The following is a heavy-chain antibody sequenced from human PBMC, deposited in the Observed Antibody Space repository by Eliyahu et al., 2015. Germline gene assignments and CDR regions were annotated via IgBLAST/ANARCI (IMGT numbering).Heavy chain of an antibody. CDR2: IIPIFGTA. D-gene: IGHD2-15*01. V-gene: IGHV1-69*05. CDR3: ASASYSRSNNYYYGMDV. Sequence: QVQLVQSGAEVKKPGSSVKVSCKASGGTFSSYAISWVRQAPGQGFEWMGGIIPIFGTANYAQKFQGRVTITTDESTSTAYMELSSLRSEDTAVYYCASASYSRSNNYYYGMDVWGQGTTVTVSS. CDR1: GGTFSSYA. J-gene: IGHJ6*02.